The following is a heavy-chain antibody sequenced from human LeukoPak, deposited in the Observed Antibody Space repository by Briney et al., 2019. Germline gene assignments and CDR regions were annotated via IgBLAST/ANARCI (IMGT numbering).Heavy chain of an antibody. J-gene: IGHJ4*02. V-gene: IGHV4-39*07. CDR1: GGSITSSSSY. CDR2: IYHSGNN. Sequence: SETLSLTCTVSGGSITSSSSYWGWIRQPPGKGLDWIGSIYHSGNNYYNPSLKSRVTILVDTSKNQFSLNLSSVTAADTAVYFCARGPTRYYFNYWGQGTLVTVSS. CDR3: ARGPTRYYFNY.